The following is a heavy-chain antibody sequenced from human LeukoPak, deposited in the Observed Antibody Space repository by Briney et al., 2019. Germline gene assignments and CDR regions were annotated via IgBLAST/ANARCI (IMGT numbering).Heavy chain of an antibody. Sequence: GGSLRLSCAASGFTVSSNDMSWVRQAPGKGLEWVGRIKSDGGTTDYAAPVKGRFSISRDDSKNTLYLQMNSLEAEDTAVYYCATDLGDYGDYVRCWGQGALVTVSS. D-gene: IGHD4-17*01. CDR3: ATDLGDYGDYVRC. CDR2: IKSDGGTT. CDR1: GFTVSSND. V-gene: IGHV3-15*01. J-gene: IGHJ4*02.